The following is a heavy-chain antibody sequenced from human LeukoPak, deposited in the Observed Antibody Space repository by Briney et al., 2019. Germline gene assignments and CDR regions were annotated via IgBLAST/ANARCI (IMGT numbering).Heavy chain of an antibody. J-gene: IGHJ6*02. D-gene: IGHD4-17*01. Sequence: NPSETLSLTCTVSGASISNYFWSWIRQPPGKGQEWIGYIYYTGSTNSKPSLKSRVTISLDMSKNQFSLKLSSVTAADTAVYYCARHVEGYGDDYYYGMDVWGQGTTVTVSS. CDR3: ARHVEGYGDDYYYGMDV. V-gene: IGHV4-59*08. CDR2: IYYTGST. CDR1: GASISNYF.